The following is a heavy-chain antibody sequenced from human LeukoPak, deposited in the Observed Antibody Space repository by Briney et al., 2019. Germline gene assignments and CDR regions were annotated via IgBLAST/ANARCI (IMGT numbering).Heavy chain of an antibody. J-gene: IGHJ4*02. CDR3: ARVSLWADYYDSSGREYFDY. D-gene: IGHD3-22*01. Sequence: SETLFLTCTVSGGSISSYYWSWIRQPPGKGLEWIGYIYYSGSTNYNPSLKSRVTISVDTSKNQFSLKLSSVTAADTAVYYCARVSLWADYYDSSGREYFDYWGQGTLVTVSS. V-gene: IGHV4-59*01. CDR2: IYYSGST. CDR1: GGSISSYY.